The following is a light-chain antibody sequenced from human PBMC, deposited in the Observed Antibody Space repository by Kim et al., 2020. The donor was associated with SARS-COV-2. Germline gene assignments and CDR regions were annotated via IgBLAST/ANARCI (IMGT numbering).Light chain of an antibody. CDR3: QQRSNLPLT. Sequence: EIVLTQSPGTLSLSPGERATLSCRASQSVSTYLAWYQQKPGQAPRLLIYDASSRATGIPARFSGSGSGTDFTLTISSLEPEDFAVYYCQQRSNLPLTFGGGTKVDIK. V-gene: IGKV3-11*01. CDR2: DAS. J-gene: IGKJ4*01. CDR1: QSVSTY.